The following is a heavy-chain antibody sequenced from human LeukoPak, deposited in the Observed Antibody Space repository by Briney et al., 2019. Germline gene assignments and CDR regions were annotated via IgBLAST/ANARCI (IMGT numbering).Heavy chain of an antibody. J-gene: IGHJ4*02. CDR2: ISYDGSNK. D-gene: IGHD5-12*01. CDR3: AKDKGIVATSWALDY. Sequence: PGRSLRLSCAASGFTFSSYGMHWVRQAPGKGLEWVAVISYDGSNKYYADSVKGRFTISRDNSKNTLYLQMNSLRAEDTAVYYCAKDKGIVATSWALDYWGQGTLVTVSS. V-gene: IGHV3-30*18. CDR1: GFTFSSYG.